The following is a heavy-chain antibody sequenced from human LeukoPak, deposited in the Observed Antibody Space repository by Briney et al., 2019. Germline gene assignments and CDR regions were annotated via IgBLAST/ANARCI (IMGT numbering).Heavy chain of an antibody. D-gene: IGHD6-13*01. J-gene: IGHJ5*02. V-gene: IGHV1-69*04. CDR2: IIPILGIA. CDR1: GGTFSSYA. CDR3: ARGSLIIAAAGGWFDP. Sequence: SVKVSCKASGGTFSSYAISWVRQAPGQGLEWMGRIIPILGIANYAQKFQGRVTITADKSTSTAYMELSSLRSEDTAVYYCARGSLIIAAAGGWFDPWGQGTLVTVPS.